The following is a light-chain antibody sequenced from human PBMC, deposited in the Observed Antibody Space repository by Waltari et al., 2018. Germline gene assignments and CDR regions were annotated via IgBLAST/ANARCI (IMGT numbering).Light chain of an antibody. CDR2: AAS. Sequence: EIVLTQSPGTLSLSPGERATLPCRASQSVSRFLAWYQQKPGQAPRLLIYAASSRATGIPDRFSGSGSGTDFSLTISRLEPEDFAMYYCQHYVSLPATFGQGTKVEIK. J-gene: IGKJ1*01. CDR1: QSVSRF. V-gene: IGKV3-20*01. CDR3: QHYVSLPAT.